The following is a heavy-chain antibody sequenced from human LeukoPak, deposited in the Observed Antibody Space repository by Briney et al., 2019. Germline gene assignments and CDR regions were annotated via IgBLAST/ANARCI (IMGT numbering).Heavy chain of an antibody. CDR1: GFTFHDYA. V-gene: IGHV3-9*01. Sequence: GGSLRLSCAASGFTFHDYAMHWVRQGPGKGLEWVSGISWNSGSIGYADSVKGRFTISRDNAKNALYLQMNSLRVEDTALYYCAKDISVGSSWYYFDYWGQGTLVTVSS. CDR2: ISWNSGSI. J-gene: IGHJ4*02. D-gene: IGHD6-13*01. CDR3: AKDISVGSSWYYFDY.